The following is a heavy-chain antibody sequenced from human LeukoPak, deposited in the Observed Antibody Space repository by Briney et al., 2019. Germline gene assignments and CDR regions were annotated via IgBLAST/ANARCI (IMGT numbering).Heavy chain of an antibody. CDR2: IYYSGTT. V-gene: IGHV4-59*01. J-gene: IGHJ4*02. CDR1: GGSISIFY. Sequence: SETLSLTCTVSGGSISIFYWSWIRQPPGKGLEWIGDIYYSGTTNYNPSLKSRLTISLDTSKNQFSLRLTSVTAADTAVYYCARIDAVAATPTSFDYWGQGTLVTVYS. CDR3: ARIDAVAATPTSFDY. D-gene: IGHD6-19*01.